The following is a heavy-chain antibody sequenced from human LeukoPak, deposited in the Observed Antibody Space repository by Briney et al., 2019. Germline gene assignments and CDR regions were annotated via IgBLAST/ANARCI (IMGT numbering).Heavy chain of an antibody. V-gene: IGHV4-59*12. J-gene: IGHJ4*02. CDR1: GGSISSYY. CDR3: AAVGDSSGYYYS. D-gene: IGHD3-22*01. CDR2: IYYSGST. Sequence: SETLSLTCTVSGGSISSYYWSWIRQPPGKGLEWIGYIYYSGSTNYNPSLKSRVTISVDKSKNQFSLKLSSVTAADTAVYYCAAVGDSSGYYYSWGQGTLVTVSS.